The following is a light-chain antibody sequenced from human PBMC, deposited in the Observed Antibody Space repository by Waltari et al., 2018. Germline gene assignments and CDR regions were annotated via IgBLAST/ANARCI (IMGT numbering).Light chain of an antibody. J-gene: IGLJ1*01. CDR2: EVS. CDR3: CSDAGSKFYV. CDR1: SSDVGSYNL. Sequence: QSALTQPASVSGSPGQSITISCTGTSSDVGSYNLVSWYQQHPGKGPKLMIYEVSKRPSGVSNRCSGSKSGNTASLTISGLQAEDEAEYYCCSDAGSKFYVFGTGTKVTVL. V-gene: IGLV2-23*02.